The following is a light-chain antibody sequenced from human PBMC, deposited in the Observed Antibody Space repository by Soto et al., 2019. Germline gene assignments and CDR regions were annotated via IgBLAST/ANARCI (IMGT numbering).Light chain of an antibody. Sequence: EIVLTQSPGTLSLSPGEIATLSCRASQSVSSSYLAWYQQKPGQAPRLLIYGASSRATGIPDRFSGSGSGTDFTLIISSLQSEDVAVYYCQQYNYWPFTLGQGTRLEIK. J-gene: IGKJ5*01. CDR2: GAS. CDR1: QSVSSSY. CDR3: QQYNYWPFT. V-gene: IGKV3-20*01.